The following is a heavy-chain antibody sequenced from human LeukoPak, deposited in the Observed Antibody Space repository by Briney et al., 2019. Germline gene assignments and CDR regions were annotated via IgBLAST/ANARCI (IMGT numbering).Heavy chain of an antibody. CDR3: ARTYYYDSSGYLYPFDY. CDR1: GYTFTSYG. CDR2: ISAYNGNT. Sequence: ASVKVFCKASGYTFTSYGISWVRQAPGQGLEWMGWISAYNGNTNYAQKLQGRVTMTTDTSTSTAYMELRSLRSDDTAVYYCARTYYYDSSGYLYPFDYWGQGTLVTVSS. J-gene: IGHJ4*02. V-gene: IGHV1-18*01. D-gene: IGHD3-22*01.